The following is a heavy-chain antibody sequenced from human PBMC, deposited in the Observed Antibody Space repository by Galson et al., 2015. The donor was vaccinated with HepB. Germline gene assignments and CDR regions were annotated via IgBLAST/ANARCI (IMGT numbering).Heavy chain of an antibody. CDR1: GGTFSSKA. CDR2: IIAMVGIV. CDR3: ARGYYGSGIGGRYYLEV. V-gene: IGHV1-69*10. J-gene: IGHJ6*03. Sequence: SVKVSCKASGGTFSSKAISWVRQAPGQGLEWMGGIIAMVGIVRNAQKFQGRVTITADKSTTTAYMELSSLRSEDTAVYYCARGYYGSGIGGRYYLEVWGQGTTVTVSS. D-gene: IGHD3-10*01.